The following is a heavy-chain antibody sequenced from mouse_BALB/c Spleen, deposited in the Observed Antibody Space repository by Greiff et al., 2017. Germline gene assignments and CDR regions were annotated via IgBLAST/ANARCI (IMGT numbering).Heavy chain of an antibody. Sequence: VKLQESGPGLVQPSQSLSITCTVSGFSLTSYGVHWVRQSPGKGLEWLGVIWSGGSTDYNAAFISRLSISKDNSKSQVFFKMNSLQADDTAIYYCASPIHYYGYVDAMDYWGQGTSVTVSS. CDR1: GFSLTSYG. D-gene: IGHD1-2*01. CDR3: ASPIHYYGYVDAMDY. CDR2: IWSGGST. V-gene: IGHV2-4-1*01. J-gene: IGHJ4*01.